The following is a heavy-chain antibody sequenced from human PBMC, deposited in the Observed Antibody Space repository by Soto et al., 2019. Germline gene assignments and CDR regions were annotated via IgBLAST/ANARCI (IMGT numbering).Heavy chain of an antibody. Sequence: VPLVESGGGSVQPGGSLRLSCVASGITFSGFWMHWVRQDPGKGLVWVARVDSAGGGTSYADSVKGRFTISRDNAKNTLSLQMDSLRVEDTAVYYCATVFEHWGQGIPVTVSS. CDR2: VDSAGGGT. J-gene: IGHJ4*02. V-gene: IGHV3-74*01. CDR3: ATVFEH. CDR1: GITFSGFW.